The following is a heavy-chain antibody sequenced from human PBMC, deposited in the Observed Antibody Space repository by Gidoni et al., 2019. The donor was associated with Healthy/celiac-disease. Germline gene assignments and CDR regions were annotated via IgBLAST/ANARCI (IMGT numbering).Heavy chain of an antibody. CDR2: ISYDGSNK. CDR1: GFPCSSYC. J-gene: IGHJ6*02. V-gene: IGHV3-30*18. Sequence: QVQLVASGGVVVQPGRSLLLSCAASGFPCSSYCMHWVRQAPGRELEGVAVISYDGSNKKYADTVKGRFTISRDNSKNKLYLQMNSLRAEDTAVYYWAKSDYGDDHYYYDGMDVWGQGTTVTVSS. D-gene: IGHD4-17*01. CDR3: AKSDYGDDHYYYDGMDV.